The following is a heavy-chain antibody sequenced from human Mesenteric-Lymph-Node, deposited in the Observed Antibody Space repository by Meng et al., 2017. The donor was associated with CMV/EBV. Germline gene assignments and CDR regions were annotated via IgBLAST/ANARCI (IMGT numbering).Heavy chain of an antibody. CDR2: ISSSGSTI. J-gene: IGHJ6*02. CDR1: GFTFSSYE. D-gene: IGHD1-7*01. Sequence: GGSLRLSCAASGFTFSSYEMNWVRQAPGKGLEWVSYISSSGSTIYYADSVKGRFTISRDNAKNSLYLQMNSLRAEDTAVYYCARLAGTNYYYYGVDVWGQGTTVTVSS. CDR3: ARLAGTNYYYYGVDV. V-gene: IGHV3-48*03.